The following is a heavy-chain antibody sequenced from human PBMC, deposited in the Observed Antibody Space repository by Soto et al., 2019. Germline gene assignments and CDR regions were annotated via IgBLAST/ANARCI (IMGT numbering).Heavy chain of an antibody. D-gene: IGHD4-17*01. CDR2: INHSGST. CDR3: AAHYGDEPH. Sequence: ASETLSLTCAVYGGSFSGYYWSWIRQPPGKGLEWIGEINHSGSTNYNPSLKSRVTISVDTSKNQFSLKLSSVTAADTAVYYCAAHYGDEPHWGQGTLVTVSS. J-gene: IGHJ4*02. V-gene: IGHV4-34*01. CDR1: GGSFSGYY.